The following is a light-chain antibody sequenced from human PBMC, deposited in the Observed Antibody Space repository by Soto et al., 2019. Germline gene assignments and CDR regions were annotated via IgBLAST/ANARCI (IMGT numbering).Light chain of an antibody. Sequence: EIVLKQSPGTLSLSPVERATLSCMARQSVSSSYLAWYQQKPGQAPRLLIYGASSRATGIPDRFSGSGSGTDFTLTISRLEPEDFAVYYCQQYGSSPITFGQGRRLEIK. CDR1: QSVSSSY. CDR3: QQYGSSPIT. J-gene: IGKJ5*01. CDR2: GAS. V-gene: IGKV3-20*01.